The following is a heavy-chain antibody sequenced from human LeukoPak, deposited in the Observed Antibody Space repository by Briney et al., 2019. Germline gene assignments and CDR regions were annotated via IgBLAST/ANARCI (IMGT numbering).Heavy chain of an antibody. CDR3: ARQPYFYYYLDV. CDR2: IVGDSTIE. Sequence: GGSLRLSCAASGFAFNNDAMTWVRQPPGKGLEWVSTIVGDSTIEYYADSVKGRFTISSDNSKTMSFLHMNSLRAEDTAIYYCARQPYFYYYLDVWGKGTTVTVTS. D-gene: IGHD5-18*01. V-gene: IGHV3-23*01. CDR1: GFAFNNDA. J-gene: IGHJ6*03.